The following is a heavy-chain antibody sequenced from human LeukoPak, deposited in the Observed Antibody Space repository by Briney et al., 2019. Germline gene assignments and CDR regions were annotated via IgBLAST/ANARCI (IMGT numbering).Heavy chain of an antibody. J-gene: IGHJ4*02. Sequence: GGSLRLSCAASGLTFSDYYMSWIRQAPGQGLEWVSYISSSSSSTNYADSVKGRFTISRDNAKNSLFLQMNSLRAEDTAVYYCAARDRALDYWGQGTLVTVSS. V-gene: IGHV3-11*06. D-gene: IGHD2-15*01. CDR3: AARDRALDY. CDR1: GLTFSDYY. CDR2: ISSSSSST.